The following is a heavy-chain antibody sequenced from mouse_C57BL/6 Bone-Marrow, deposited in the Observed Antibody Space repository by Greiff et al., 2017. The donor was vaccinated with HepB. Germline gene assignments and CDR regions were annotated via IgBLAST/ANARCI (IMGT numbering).Heavy chain of an antibody. CDR2: IDPSDSYT. D-gene: IGHD1-1*01. J-gene: IGHJ4*01. Sequence: QVQLQQPGAELVMPGASVKLSCKASGYTFTSYWMHWVKQRPGQGLEWIGEIDPSDSYTNYNQKFKGKSTLTVDNSSSTAYMQLSSLTSEDSAVYYCATTVVATDYAMDYWGQGTSVTVSS. CDR3: ATTVVATDYAMDY. V-gene: IGHV1-69*01. CDR1: GYTFTSYW.